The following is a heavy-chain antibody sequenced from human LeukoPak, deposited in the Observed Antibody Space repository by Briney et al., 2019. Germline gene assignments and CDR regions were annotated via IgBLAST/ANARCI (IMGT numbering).Heavy chain of an antibody. D-gene: IGHD1-26*01. CDR3: ARSPHIEVGARGAWLPDAFDI. J-gene: IGHJ3*02. Sequence: GGSLRLSCSASGFTFNNFAMSWVRQAPGKGLEWVATIGGSGDTTFYADSVKGRFTISRDNYKTTLYLQMNSLRAEDTAVYYCARSPHIEVGARGAWLPDAFDIWGQGTMVTVSS. CDR2: IGGSGDTT. V-gene: IGHV3-23*01. CDR1: GFTFNNFA.